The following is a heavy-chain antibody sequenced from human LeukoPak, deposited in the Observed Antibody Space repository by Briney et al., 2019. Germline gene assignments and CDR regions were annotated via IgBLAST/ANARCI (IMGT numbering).Heavy chain of an antibody. V-gene: IGHV3-21*01. J-gene: IGHJ6*04. CDR1: GFTFSTFA. D-gene: IGHD3-10*01. CDR2: ISSSSSYI. Sequence: GGSLRLSCAASGFTFSTFAMIWVRQPPGKGLEWVSSISSSSSYIYYADSVKGRFTISRDNAKNSLYPQMNSLRAEDTAVYYCARDRVLLWFGEMDVWGKGTTVTISS. CDR3: ARDRVLLWFGEMDV.